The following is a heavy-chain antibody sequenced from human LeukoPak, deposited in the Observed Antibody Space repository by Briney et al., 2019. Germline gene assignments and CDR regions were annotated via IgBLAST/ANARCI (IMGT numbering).Heavy chain of an antibody. Sequence: SETPSLTCAVYGGSFSGYYWSWIRQPPGKGLEWIGEINHSGSTNYNPPLKSRVTISVDTSKNQFSLKLSSVTAADTAVYYCARGRVRPYWGQGTLVTVSS. CDR1: GGSFSGYY. V-gene: IGHV4-34*01. CDR3: ARGRVRPY. CDR2: INHSGST. J-gene: IGHJ4*02. D-gene: IGHD4/OR15-4a*01.